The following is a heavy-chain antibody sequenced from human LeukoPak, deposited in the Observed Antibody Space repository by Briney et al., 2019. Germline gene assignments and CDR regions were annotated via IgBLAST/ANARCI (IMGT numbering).Heavy chain of an antibody. J-gene: IGHJ4*02. CDR1: GFTFDDYA. V-gene: IGHV3-9*01. Sequence: GRSLRLSCAASGFTFDDYAMHWVRQAPGKGLEWVSGISWNSGSIGYADSVKGRFTISRDSAKNSLYLQMNSLRAEDTALYYCAKDRHCSGGSCYSGFDYWGQGTLVTVSS. CDR2: ISWNSGSI. D-gene: IGHD2-15*01. CDR3: AKDRHCSGGSCYSGFDY.